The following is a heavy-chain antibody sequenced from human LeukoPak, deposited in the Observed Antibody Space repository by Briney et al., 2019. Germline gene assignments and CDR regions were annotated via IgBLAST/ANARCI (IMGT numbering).Heavy chain of an antibody. CDR2: IYYSGST. J-gene: IGHJ4*02. CDR3: AREKYYDSSGTI. Sequence: XGLEWIGYIYYSGSTNYNPSLKSRVTISVDTSKNQFSLKLSSVTAADTAVYYCAREKYYDSSGTIWGQGTLVTVSS. D-gene: IGHD3-22*01. V-gene: IGHV4-59*01.